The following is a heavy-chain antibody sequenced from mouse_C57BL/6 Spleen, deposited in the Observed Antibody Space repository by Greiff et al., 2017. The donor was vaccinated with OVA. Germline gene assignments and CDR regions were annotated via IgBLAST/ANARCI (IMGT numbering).Heavy chain of an antibody. CDR3: ARSTIKYYGSSWYFDV. CDR1: GYTFTSYW. D-gene: IGHD1-1*01. J-gene: IGHJ1*03. V-gene: IGHV1-64*01. Sequence: QVQLQQPGAELVKPGASVKLSCKASGYTFTSYWMHWVKQRPGQGLEWIGMIHPNSGSTNYNEKFKSKATLTVDKSSSTAYMQLSSLTSEDSAVYYCARSTIKYYGSSWYFDVWGTGTTVTVSS. CDR2: IHPNSGST.